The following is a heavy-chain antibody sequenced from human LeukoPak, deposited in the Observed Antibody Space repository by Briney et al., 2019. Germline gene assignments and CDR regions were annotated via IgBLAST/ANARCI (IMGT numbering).Heavy chain of an antibody. D-gene: IGHD5/OR15-5a*01. CDR3: IRGGIQVSGIDAFDI. V-gene: IGHV3-13*01. Sequence: GGSLRRSCAAYGFTFSSYDMHWVRQAPGRGLEWVSAIGLAGDTYYPDSVKGRFTISRENAKNSMHLQMNSLKDGDTAVYYCIRGGIQVSGIDAFDIWGQGTVVTVSS. CDR1: GFTFSSYD. CDR2: IGLAGDT. J-gene: IGHJ3*02.